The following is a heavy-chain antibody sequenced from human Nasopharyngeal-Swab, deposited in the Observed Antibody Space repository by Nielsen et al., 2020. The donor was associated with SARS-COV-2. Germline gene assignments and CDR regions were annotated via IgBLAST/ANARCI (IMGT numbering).Heavy chain of an antibody. J-gene: IGHJ4*02. V-gene: IGHV3-23*01. CDR2: ISGGGGGT. Sequence: WIRQPPGKGLEWVSAISGGGGGTYYADSVKGRFTISRDNSKDTLYLQMHSLRAEDTAIYYCAKREITMVRGVIGYFDYWGQGTLVTVSS. D-gene: IGHD3-10*01. CDR3: AKREITMVRGVIGYFDY.